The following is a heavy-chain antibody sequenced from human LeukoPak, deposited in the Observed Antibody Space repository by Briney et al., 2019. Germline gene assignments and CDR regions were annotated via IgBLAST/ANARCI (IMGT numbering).Heavy chain of an antibody. CDR3: ARHRTIAVATNY. CDR2: IYYSGST. D-gene: IGHD6-19*01. Sequence: PSETLSLTCTVSGGSISSYYWGWIRQPPGKGLEWIGSIYYSGSTYYNPSLKSRVTISVDTSKNQFSLKLSSVTAADTAVYYCARHRTIAVATNYWGQGTLVTVSS. V-gene: IGHV4-39*01. CDR1: GGSISSYY. J-gene: IGHJ4*02.